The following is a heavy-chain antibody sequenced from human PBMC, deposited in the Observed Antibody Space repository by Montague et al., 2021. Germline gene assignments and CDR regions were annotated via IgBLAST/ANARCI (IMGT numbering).Heavy chain of an antibody. J-gene: IGHJ4*02. V-gene: IGHV4-34*01. CDR1: GGSFSAYY. Sequence: SETLSLTCAVSGGSFSAYYWDWIRQPPGKGLEWIGEIHHSGITYXNPSLNSRLTISLDTSKNQFSLKLNSVTAADTAVYFCARRSRLKSPVDYWGQGTLATVSS. CDR3: ARRSRLKSPVDY. CDR2: IHHSGIT.